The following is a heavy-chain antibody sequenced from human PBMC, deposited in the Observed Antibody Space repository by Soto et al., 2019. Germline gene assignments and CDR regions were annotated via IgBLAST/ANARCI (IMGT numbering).Heavy chain of an antibody. CDR2: ISYDGSNK. Sequence: SGGSLRLSCAACGFTFSSYAMHWVRQAPGKGLEWVAVISYDGSNKYYADSVKGRFTISRDNSKNTLYLQMNSLRAEDTAVYYCARDTGYSSSPSGLFDYWGQGTLVTVSS. D-gene: IGHD6-6*01. J-gene: IGHJ4*02. V-gene: IGHV3-30-3*01. CDR3: ARDTGYSSSPSGLFDY. CDR1: GFTFSSYA.